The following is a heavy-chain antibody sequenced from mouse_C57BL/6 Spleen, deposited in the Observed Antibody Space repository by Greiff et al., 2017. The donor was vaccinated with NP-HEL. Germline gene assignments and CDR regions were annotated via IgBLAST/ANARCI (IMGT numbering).Heavy chain of an antibody. CDR3: ARDPDYYGSKDWYFDV. J-gene: IGHJ1*03. D-gene: IGHD1-1*01. Sequence: EVKLVESGGGLVKPGGSLKLSCAASGFTFSSYAMSWVRQTPEKRLEWVATISDGGSYTYYPDNVKGRFTISRDNAKNNLYLQMSHLKSEDTAMYYCARDPDYYGSKDWYFDVWGTGTTVTVSS. V-gene: IGHV5-4*01. CDR2: ISDGGSYT. CDR1: GFTFSSYA.